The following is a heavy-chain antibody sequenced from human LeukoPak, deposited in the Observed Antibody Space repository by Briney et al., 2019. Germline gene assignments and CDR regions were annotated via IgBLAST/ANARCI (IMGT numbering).Heavy chain of an antibody. CDR1: GFAFSSYA. CDR2: ISGSGGDT. J-gene: IGHJ4*02. V-gene: IGHV3-23*01. D-gene: IGHD4-23*01. Sequence: PGGSLRLSCAASGFAFSSYAMSWVRQAPGKGLEWVSAISGSGGDTYYADSVKGRFTISRDNSRNTVYLQMNSLGVEDTAVYYCAKTSGGNYWGQGTLVTVSS. CDR3: AKTSGGNY.